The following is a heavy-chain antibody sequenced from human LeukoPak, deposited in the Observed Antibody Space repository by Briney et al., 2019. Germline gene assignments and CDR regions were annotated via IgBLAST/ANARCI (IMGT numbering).Heavy chain of an antibody. Sequence: ASVKVSCKASGYTFTSYDINWVRQATGQGLEWMGWMNPNSGNTGYAQKFQGRVTMTRNTSISTAYMELSSLRSEDTAVYYCARDRGRDGYIWTLGYFDYWGQGTLVTVSS. D-gene: IGHD5-24*01. J-gene: IGHJ4*02. CDR2: MNPNSGNT. V-gene: IGHV1-8*01. CDR3: ARDRGRDGYIWTLGYFDY. CDR1: GYTFTSYD.